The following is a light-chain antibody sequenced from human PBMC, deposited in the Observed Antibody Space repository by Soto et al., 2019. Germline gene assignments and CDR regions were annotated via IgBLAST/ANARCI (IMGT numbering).Light chain of an antibody. CDR2: GAS. J-gene: IGKJ2*01. Sequence: EIVMTQSPASLSVSPGDGATLSCRASQSVASNVAWYQQKPGQGPRLLIHGASTRADGVPARFSVSGSGIDFTLTISSLQSVDFAVCNYQQYHNWPPQYAFGQGTKLQIK. V-gene: IGKV3-15*01. CDR1: QSVASN. CDR3: QQYHNWPPQYA.